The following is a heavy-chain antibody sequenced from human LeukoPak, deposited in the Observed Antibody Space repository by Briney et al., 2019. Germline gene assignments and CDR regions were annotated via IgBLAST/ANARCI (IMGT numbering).Heavy chain of an antibody. CDR1: GFTFSSYA. CDR3: AKSRDDRNTWWYSTYYFDY. J-gene: IGHJ4*02. D-gene: IGHD2-15*01. Sequence: AGGSLRLSCAASGFTFSSYAMSWVRQAPGKGLEWVSAISGGGGSTYYADSVKGRFTISRDNSKNTLYLQMNSLRAEDTAVYYCAKSRDDRNTWWYSTYYFDYWGQGTLVTVSS. CDR2: ISGGGGST. V-gene: IGHV3-23*01.